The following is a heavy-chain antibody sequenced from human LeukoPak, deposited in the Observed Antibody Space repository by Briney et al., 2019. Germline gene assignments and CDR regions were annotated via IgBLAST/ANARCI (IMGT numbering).Heavy chain of an antibody. CDR2: IIPIFGTA. Sequence: SVKVSCKASGYTFTSYAISWVRQAPGQGLEWMGGIIPIFGTANYAQKFQGRVTITADESTSTAYMELSSLRSEDTAVYYCARDGYGAGGFDYWGQGTLVTVSS. CDR3: ARDGYGAGGFDY. J-gene: IGHJ4*02. D-gene: IGHD5-18*01. CDR1: GYTFTSYA. V-gene: IGHV1-69*13.